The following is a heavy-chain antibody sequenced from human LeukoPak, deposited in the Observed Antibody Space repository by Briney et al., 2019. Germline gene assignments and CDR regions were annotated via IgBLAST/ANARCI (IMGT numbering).Heavy chain of an antibody. CDR3: ATYLAYQSGRGS. J-gene: IGHJ5*01. CDR2: IDFDGRT. Sequence: SETLSLTCAVSGGSITGDHWSWIRQPPGKGLEWIGKIDFDGRTDYNPSLKSRVTISLDTPNNHFSLHLSSVTAADTAFYYCATYLAYQSGRGSWGPGTLVTVSS. CDR1: GGSITGDH. D-gene: IGHD3-10*01. V-gene: IGHV4-59*01.